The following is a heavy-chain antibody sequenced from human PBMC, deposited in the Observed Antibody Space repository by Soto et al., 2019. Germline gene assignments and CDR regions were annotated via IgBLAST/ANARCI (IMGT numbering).Heavy chain of an antibody. V-gene: IGHV1-69*13. D-gene: IGHD2-21*01. CDR1: GGTFSSYS. CDR3: ARGLGALYYFDY. J-gene: IGHJ4*02. Sequence: SVKVSCKGSGGTFSSYSISWVRQAPGQGLEWMGGIIPIFGTANYAQKFQGRVTITADESTSTAYMELSSLRSEDTAVYYCARGLGALYYFDYWGQGTLVTVSS. CDR2: IIPIFGTA.